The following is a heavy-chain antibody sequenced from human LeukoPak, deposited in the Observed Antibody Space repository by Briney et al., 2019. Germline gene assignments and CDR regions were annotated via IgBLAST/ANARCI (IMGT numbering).Heavy chain of an antibody. CDR3: ARDSDSYGMGV. J-gene: IGHJ6*02. V-gene: IGHV4-59*01. CDR1: GGSISSYY. CDR2: IYYSGST. D-gene: IGHD3-3*01. Sequence: SETLSLTCTVSGGSISSYYWSWIRQPPGKGLEWIGYIYYSGSTNYNPSLKSRVTISVDTSKNQFSLKLSSVTAADTAVYYCARDSDSYGMGVWGQGTTVTVSS.